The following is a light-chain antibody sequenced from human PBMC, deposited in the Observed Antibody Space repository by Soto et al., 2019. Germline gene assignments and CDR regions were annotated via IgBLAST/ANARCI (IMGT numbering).Light chain of an antibody. CDR2: DTS. V-gene: IGLV7-46*01. Sequence: QAVVTQEPSLTVSPGGTVTLTCGSSTGAVTSGHYPYWFQQKPGQAPRTLIYDTSNKHSWTPARFSGSLLGGKAALTLSGAQLEDEAEYYCLLSYSGARGVFGGGTKVTVL. CDR1: TGAVTSGHY. J-gene: IGLJ2*01. CDR3: LLSYSGARGV.